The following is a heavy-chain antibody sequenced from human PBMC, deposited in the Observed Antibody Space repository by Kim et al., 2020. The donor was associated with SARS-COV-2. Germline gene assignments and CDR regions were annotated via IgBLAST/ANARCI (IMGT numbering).Heavy chain of an antibody. Sequence: VKGRFTISRDNAKNTLYLQMNSLRAEDTAVYYCARDLVAGTEGNYYMDVWGKGTTVTVSS. D-gene: IGHD6-19*01. V-gene: IGHV3-74*01. CDR3: ARDLVAGTEGNYYMDV. J-gene: IGHJ6*03.